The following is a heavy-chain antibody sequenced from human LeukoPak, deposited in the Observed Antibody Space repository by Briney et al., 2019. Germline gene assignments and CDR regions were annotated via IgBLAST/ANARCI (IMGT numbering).Heavy chain of an antibody. J-gene: IGHJ3*02. CDR3: ARDKGATNAFDI. Sequence: PGGSLRLSCAASGFTFSSYSMNWVRQAPGKGLEWVSSISSSSSYIYYADSVRGRFTISRDNAKNSLYPQMNSLRAEDTAVYYCARDKGATNAFDIWGQGTMVTVSS. CDR2: ISSSSSYI. D-gene: IGHD1-26*01. CDR1: GFTFSSYS. V-gene: IGHV3-21*01.